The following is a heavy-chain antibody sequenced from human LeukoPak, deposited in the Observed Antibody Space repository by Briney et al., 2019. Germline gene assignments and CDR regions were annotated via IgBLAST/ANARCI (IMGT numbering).Heavy chain of an antibody. J-gene: IGHJ4*02. Sequence: GGSLRLSCAASGFTFTNYAMSWVRQAPGKGLEWVSAITGTGRNTYYADSVKGRFTISRDNSKNTLYLQMNSLRAEDTAVYYCAKMLYYYDSSGYYDYWGQGALVTVSS. CDR3: AKMLYYYDSSGYYDY. CDR2: ITGTGRNT. CDR1: GFTFTNYA. V-gene: IGHV3-23*01. D-gene: IGHD3-22*01.